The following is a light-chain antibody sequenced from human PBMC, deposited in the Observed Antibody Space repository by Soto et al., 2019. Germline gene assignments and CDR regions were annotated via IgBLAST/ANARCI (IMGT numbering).Light chain of an antibody. J-gene: IGLJ1*01. CDR1: SGSVSTTNN. CDR3: ALFMGNGISV. CDR2: STS. Sequence: QAMVTQESSVSVSPGGTATLTCGLISGSVSTTNNPNWYQQTPGQAPRTLIYSTSTRSSGVPDRFSGSILGNKAALTITGAQADDESDYYCALFMGNGISVFGTGTKVTVL. V-gene: IGLV8-61*01.